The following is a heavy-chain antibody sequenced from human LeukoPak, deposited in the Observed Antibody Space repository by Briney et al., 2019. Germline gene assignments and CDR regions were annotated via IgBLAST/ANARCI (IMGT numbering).Heavy chain of an antibody. CDR3: AKDIAYYYDSSGSSSVY. V-gene: IGHV3-23*01. CDR1: GLTFSSFA. CDR2: ISGCGEST. D-gene: IGHD3-22*01. J-gene: IGHJ4*02. Sequence: GSMTLSCAASGLTFSSFAVSCVRQAPEEGREWVTAISGCGESTYYTGSGKGRLTHARDKSKNTLYMQQNSLSAEDTAVYYCAKDIAYYYDSSGSSSVYWGQGTLVTVSS.